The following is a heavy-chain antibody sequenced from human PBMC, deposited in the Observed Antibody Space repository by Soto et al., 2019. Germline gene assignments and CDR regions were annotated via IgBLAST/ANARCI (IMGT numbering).Heavy chain of an antibody. CDR2: MNPNSGNT. D-gene: IGHD3-3*01. J-gene: IGHJ3*02. CDR3: ARGLRRRVWSGYWADAFDT. Sequence: ASVKVSCKASGYTFTSYDINWVRQATGQGLEWMGWMNPNSGNTGYAQKFQGRVTMTRNTSISTAYMELSSLRSEDTAVYYCARGLRRRVWSGYWADAFDTWGQGTILPVSS. CDR1: GYTFTSYD. V-gene: IGHV1-8*01.